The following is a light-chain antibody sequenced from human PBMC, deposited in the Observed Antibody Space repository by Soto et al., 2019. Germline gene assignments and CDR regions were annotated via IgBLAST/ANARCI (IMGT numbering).Light chain of an antibody. V-gene: IGLV2-14*01. CDR2: EVS. Sequence: QSVLTQPASVSGSPGQSITISCTGTSSDVGGYNYVSWYQQHPGRAPKLIIYEVSNRPSGVSNRFSGSKSGNTASPTISGLHAEDEADYYCNSYTSKSTGVFGTGTKLTVL. CDR1: SSDVGGYNY. J-gene: IGLJ1*01. CDR3: NSYTSKSTGV.